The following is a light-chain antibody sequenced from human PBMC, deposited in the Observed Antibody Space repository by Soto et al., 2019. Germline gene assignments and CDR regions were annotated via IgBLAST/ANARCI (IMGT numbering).Light chain of an antibody. Sequence: DIQMTQSPSFLSASVGDRVTITCRASQSISNYLNRYQQKPGKAPNLLIFGAKTLQSGVPSRFSGSGSGTDFTLTITTLQPEDVGIYYSKQCHPXPLTFGQGTRLXI. V-gene: IGKV1-39*01. CDR3: KQCHPXPLT. CDR1: QSISNY. CDR2: GAK. J-gene: IGKJ5*01.